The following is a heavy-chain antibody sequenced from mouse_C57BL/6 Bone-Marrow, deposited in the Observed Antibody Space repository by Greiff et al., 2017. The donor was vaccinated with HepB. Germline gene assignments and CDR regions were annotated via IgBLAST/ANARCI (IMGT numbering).Heavy chain of an antibody. Sequence: QVQLKQPGAELVKPGASVKMSCKASGYTFTSYWITWVKQRPGQGLEWIGDIYPGSGSTNYNEKFKSKATLTVDTSSSTAYMQLSSLTSEDSAVYYCARWGGNYVYAMDYWGQGTSVTVSS. CDR2: IYPGSGST. D-gene: IGHD2-1*01. J-gene: IGHJ4*01. V-gene: IGHV1-55*01. CDR3: ARWGGNYVYAMDY. CDR1: GYTFTSYW.